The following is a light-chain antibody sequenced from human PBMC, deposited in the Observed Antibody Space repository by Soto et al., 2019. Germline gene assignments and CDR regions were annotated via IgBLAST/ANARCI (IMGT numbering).Light chain of an antibody. CDR3: QQSNSYPLT. V-gene: IGKV1-5*03. CDR1: QSISSW. Sequence: DIQMTQSPSTLSASVGDRVTITCRASQSISSWLVWYQQKPGKAPNLLIYKASSLESGVPSRFSGSGSGTEFTLTISSLQPDDFATYYCQQSNSYPLTFGGGTKVEIK. CDR2: KAS. J-gene: IGKJ4*01.